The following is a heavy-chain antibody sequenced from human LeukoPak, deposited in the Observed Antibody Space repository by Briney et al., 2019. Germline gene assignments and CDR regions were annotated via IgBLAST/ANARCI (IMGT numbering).Heavy chain of an antibody. J-gene: IGHJ6*02. CDR3: ARAGQWLVPGAGYYYYGMDV. Sequence: SETLSLTCTVSGGSISSYYWSWIRQPPGKGLEWIGYIYYSGSTNYNPSLTSRVTISVDTSKNQFSLKLSSVTAADTAVYYCARAGQWLVPGAGYYYYGMDVWSQGTTVTVSS. D-gene: IGHD6-19*01. V-gene: IGHV4-59*01. CDR1: GGSISSYY. CDR2: IYYSGST.